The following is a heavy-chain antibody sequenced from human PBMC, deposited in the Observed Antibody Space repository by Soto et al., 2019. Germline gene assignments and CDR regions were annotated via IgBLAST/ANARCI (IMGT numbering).Heavy chain of an antibody. CDR3: SRGSYYYDNSGYYYAY. J-gene: IGHJ4*02. CDR2: IYYTGTT. D-gene: IGHD3-22*01. V-gene: IGHV4-39*01. Sequence: SETLSLTCAVSGDSIIGIYHWAWIRQPPGKGLEWIGSIYYTGTTYYSPSLKSRVTISVDTSKNLVSLKLSSVTAADTAVYFCSRGSYYYDNSGYYYAYWGQGTLVTVSS. CDR1: GDSIIGIYH.